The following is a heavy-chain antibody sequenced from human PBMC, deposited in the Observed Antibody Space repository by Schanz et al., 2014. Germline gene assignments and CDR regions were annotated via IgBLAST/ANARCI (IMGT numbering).Heavy chain of an antibody. J-gene: IGHJ4*02. V-gene: IGHV1-18*01. CDR2: INGYNAHT. Sequence: QVQLVQSGAEVKKPGASVKVSCKASGYTFTSSGFSWVRQAPGLGLEWMGWINGYNAHTNYAQKFQGRVTMTTDTSTSTVYMELRSLRSDDTAVYYCARDRDQWDGNFCDFWGQGTLVTVSS. CDR3: ARDRDQWDGNFCDF. CDR1: GYTFTSSG. D-gene: IGHD1-26*01.